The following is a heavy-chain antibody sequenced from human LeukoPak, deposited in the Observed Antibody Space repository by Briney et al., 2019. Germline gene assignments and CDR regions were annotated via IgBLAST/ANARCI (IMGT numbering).Heavy chain of an antibody. J-gene: IGHJ4*02. V-gene: IGHV1-2*02. CDR1: GYTFTGYY. CDR2: INPNSGGA. CDR3: ARDHLFGSSWFVVDY. Sequence: GASVKVSCKASGYTFTGYYMHWVRQAPGQGLEWMGWINPNSGGANYAQKFQGRVTMTRDTFISTAYMELTSLISDDTAVYYCARDHLFGSSWFVVDYWGQGTLVTVSS. D-gene: IGHD6-13*01.